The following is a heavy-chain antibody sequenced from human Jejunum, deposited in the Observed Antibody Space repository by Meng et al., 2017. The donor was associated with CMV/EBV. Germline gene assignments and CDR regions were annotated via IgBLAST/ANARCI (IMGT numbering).Heavy chain of an antibody. Sequence: GLVLESGGGLVQPGGSLGLSRATSGFTFSSYWMHWVRQAPGKGLVWVSRINSDGSSTSYADSVKGRFTISRDNAKNTLYLQMNSLRAEDTAVYYCAREVGAQDYWGQGTLVTVSS. CDR3: AREVGAQDY. V-gene: IGHV3-74*01. CDR1: GFTFSSYW. CDR2: INSDGSST. J-gene: IGHJ4*02. D-gene: IGHD6-6*01.